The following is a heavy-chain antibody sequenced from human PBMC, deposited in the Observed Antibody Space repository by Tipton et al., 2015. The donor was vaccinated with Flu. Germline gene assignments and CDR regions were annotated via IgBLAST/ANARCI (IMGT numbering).Heavy chain of an antibody. V-gene: IGHV4-4*07. CDR1: GGSISSFY. CDR3: ARLSSNWYHQLDN. Sequence: TLSLTCTVSGGSISSFYRSWIRQPAGKGLEWIGRIYTSGTTNYNPSLKSRVTMSVDTSKNQFSLKLSSVTAADTAVYYCARLSSNWYHQLDNWGQGTLVTVSS. J-gene: IGHJ4*02. D-gene: IGHD6-13*01. CDR2: IYTSGTT.